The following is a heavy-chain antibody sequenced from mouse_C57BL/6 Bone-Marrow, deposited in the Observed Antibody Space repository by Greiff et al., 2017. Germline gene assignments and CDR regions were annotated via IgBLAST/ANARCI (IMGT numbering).Heavy chain of an antibody. V-gene: IGHV5-4*01. J-gene: IGHJ3*01. CDR2: ISDGGSYT. D-gene: IGHD2-5*01. CDR1: GFTFSSYA. Sequence: EVKLMESGGGLVKPGGSLKLSCAASGFTFSSYAMSWVRQTPEKRLEWVATISDGGSYTYYPDNVKGRFTISRDNAKNNLYLQMSHLKSEDTAMYSCARDPHYSNYEGFAYWGQGTLVTVSA. CDR3: ARDPHYSNYEGFAY.